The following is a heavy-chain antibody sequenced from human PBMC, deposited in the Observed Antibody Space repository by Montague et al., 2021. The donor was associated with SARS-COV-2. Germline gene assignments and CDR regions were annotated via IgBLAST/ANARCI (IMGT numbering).Heavy chain of an antibody. CDR1: GFTFSSYA. V-gene: IGHV3-30*04. CDR2: ISYDGSNK. CDR3: ARDLGFYGMDV. Sequence: SLRLSCAASGFTFSSYAMHWVRQAPGKGLEWVAVISYDGSNKYYVDSVKGRFTISRDNSKNTLYLQMNSLRAEDTAVYYCARDLGFYGMDVWGQGTTVTVSS. J-gene: IGHJ6*02.